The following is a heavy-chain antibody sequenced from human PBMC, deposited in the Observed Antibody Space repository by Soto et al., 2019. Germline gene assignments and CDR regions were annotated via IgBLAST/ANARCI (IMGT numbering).Heavy chain of an antibody. J-gene: IGHJ6*02. Sequence: EVQLLESGGGLVQPGGSLGLSCAGSGFSFNSYAMSWVRQAPGKGLEWVSAITGGGDSTYYADSVKGRFTISRDRSKNTLYLRMNSLRAEDTAVYYCARQIRASYYYDSSDAYGMDVWGQGTTVTVSS. D-gene: IGHD3-22*01. V-gene: IGHV3-23*01. CDR2: ITGGGDST. CDR3: ARQIRASYYYDSSDAYGMDV. CDR1: GFSFNSYA.